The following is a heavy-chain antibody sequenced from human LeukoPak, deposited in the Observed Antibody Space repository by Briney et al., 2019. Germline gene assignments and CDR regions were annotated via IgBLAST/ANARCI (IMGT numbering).Heavy chain of an antibody. Sequence: ASVKVSCKASGYTFTSYGISWVRQAPGQGLEWMGWISAYNGNTNYAQKLQGRVTMTTDTSTSTAYMELRSLRSDDTAVYYCARDFNDYAWGSYLLPIDYWGQGTLVTVSS. V-gene: IGHV1-18*01. J-gene: IGHJ4*02. CDR3: ARDFNDYAWGSYLLPIDY. D-gene: IGHD3-16*02. CDR1: GYTFTSYG. CDR2: ISAYNGNT.